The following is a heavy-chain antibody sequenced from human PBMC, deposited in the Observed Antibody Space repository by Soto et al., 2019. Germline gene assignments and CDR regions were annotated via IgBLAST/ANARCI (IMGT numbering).Heavy chain of an antibody. CDR2: IWYDGSNE. J-gene: IGHJ6*02. CDR1: GFAFSSFT. CDR3: AREMTPYCMDV. V-gene: IGHV3-33*01. Sequence: QVQLVESGGGVVQPGRSLRLSCAASGFAFSSFTMQWVRQAPGKGLEWVAVIWYDGSNEHYVDSVKGRFTTSRDNSKNTLYLQMNSLRAEDTAVYYCAREMTPYCMDVWGQGTTVTVAS.